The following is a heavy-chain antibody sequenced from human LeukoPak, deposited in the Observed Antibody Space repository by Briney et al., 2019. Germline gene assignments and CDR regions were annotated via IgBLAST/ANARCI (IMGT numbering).Heavy chain of an antibody. CDR3: ARVLSDSSGWYHFDY. V-gene: IGHV3-23*01. Sequence: GGSLRLSCAGSGFTFSNYCMSWVRQAPGKGLEWVSALSGSGSTTYYADSVKGRFTISRDNSKNTLYLQMNSLRAEDTAVYYCARVLSDSSGWYHFDYWGQGTLVTVSS. CDR1: GFTFSNYC. D-gene: IGHD6-19*01. J-gene: IGHJ4*02. CDR2: LSGSGSTT.